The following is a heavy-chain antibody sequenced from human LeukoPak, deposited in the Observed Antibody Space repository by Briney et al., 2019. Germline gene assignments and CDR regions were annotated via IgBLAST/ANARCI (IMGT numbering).Heavy chain of an antibody. CDR1: GGTFSSYA. CDR2: IIPIFGTA. Sequence: ASVEVSCKASGGTFSSYAISWVRQAPGQGLEWMGGIIPIFGTANYAQKFQGRVTITADESTSTAYMELSSLRSEDTAVYYCARRRDTAMVWLWFDPWGQGTLVTVSS. D-gene: IGHD5-18*01. V-gene: IGHV1-69*13. J-gene: IGHJ5*02. CDR3: ARRRDTAMVWLWFDP.